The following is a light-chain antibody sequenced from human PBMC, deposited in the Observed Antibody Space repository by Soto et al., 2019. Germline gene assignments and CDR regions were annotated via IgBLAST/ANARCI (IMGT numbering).Light chain of an antibody. J-gene: IGLJ2*01. CDR2: GNS. CDR3: QSYDSSLVV. Sequence: VLTQPPSVSGAPGQRVTISCTGSSSNIGAGYDVHWYQQLPGTAPKLLIYGNSNRPSGVPDRFSGSKSGTSASLAITGLQAEDEADYYCQSYDSSLVVFGGGTKLTVL. CDR1: SSNIGAGYD. V-gene: IGLV1-40*01.